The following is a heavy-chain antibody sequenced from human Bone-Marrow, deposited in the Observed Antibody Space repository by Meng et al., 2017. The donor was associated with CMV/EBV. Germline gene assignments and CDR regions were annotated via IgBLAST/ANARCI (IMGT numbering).Heavy chain of an antibody. V-gene: IGHV3-74*03. CDR1: GFTLRRYW. Sequence: VQLVESGGGLVQPGGSLRLSWEVSGFTLRRYWMHWVRQAPGKGLEWVSRIDSDGRDITYADSVRGRFTISRDDAKNTLYLQMNSLRVEDTAVYYCARGVAESLGWEMGYWGQGTLVTVSS. CDR2: IDSDGRDI. CDR3: ARGVAESLGWEMGY. J-gene: IGHJ4*02. D-gene: IGHD1-26*01.